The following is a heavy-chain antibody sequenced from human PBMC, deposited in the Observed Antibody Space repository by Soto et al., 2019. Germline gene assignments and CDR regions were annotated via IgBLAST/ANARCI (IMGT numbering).Heavy chain of an antibody. CDR1: GDSISSGGYY. D-gene: IGHD3-10*01. Sequence: QVQLQESGPGLVKPSQTLSLTCTVSGDSISSGGYYWTWIRQHPGNGLEWIGYIYHSGSTYYNPSLKSRVTISVDTSKNQFSLKLTSVSAADTAVYYCARVDGYGSGSYRTGFDPWGQGTLVTVSS. J-gene: IGHJ5*02. CDR2: IYHSGST. CDR3: ARVDGYGSGSYRTGFDP. V-gene: IGHV4-31*03.